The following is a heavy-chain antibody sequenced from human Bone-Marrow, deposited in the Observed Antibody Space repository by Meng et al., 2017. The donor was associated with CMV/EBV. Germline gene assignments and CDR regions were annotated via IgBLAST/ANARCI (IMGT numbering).Heavy chain of an antibody. D-gene: IGHD5-12*01. CDR2: ISSSGSSI. CDR3: ARAADEVAFSGMDV. V-gene: IGHV3-48*03. CDR1: GFTFSSYE. J-gene: IGHJ6*01. Sequence: GGSLRLSCAASGFTFSSYEMNWIRQAPGKGLEWVSYISSSGSSIYYADSVKGRITISRDNAKSSLYLQMNSLRAEDTAVYYCARAADEVAFSGMDVWGQGTTVTVSS.